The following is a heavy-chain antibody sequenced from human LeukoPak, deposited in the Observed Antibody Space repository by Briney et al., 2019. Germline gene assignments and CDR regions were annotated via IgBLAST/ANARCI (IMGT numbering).Heavy chain of an antibody. J-gene: IGHJ4*02. CDR2: IWYDGSNK. V-gene: IGHV3-33*01. Sequence: PGGSLRLSCAASGFTFSSYGMHWVRQAPGKGLEWVAVIWYDGSNKYYADSVKGRFTISRDNSKNTLYLQMNSLRAEDTAVYYCARNLGTTSYYFDYWGQGTLVTVSS. CDR1: GFTFSSYG. D-gene: IGHD1-14*01. CDR3: ARNLGTTSYYFDY.